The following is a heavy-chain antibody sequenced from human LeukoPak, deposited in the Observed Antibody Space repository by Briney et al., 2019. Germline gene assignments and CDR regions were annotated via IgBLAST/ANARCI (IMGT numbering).Heavy chain of an antibody. CDR2: VDPSGGST. Sequence: GASVKVSCKASRYTFTKNYMHWVRQAPGQGGEWMGIVDPSGGSTSYAQNFQGRVTMTRDTSTSTAYMEVSSLRSEHKAVYYCARDKSGTTQGDFDYWGQGTLVTVSS. J-gene: IGHJ4*02. CDR1: RYTFTKNY. CDR3: ARDKSGTTQGDFDY. V-gene: IGHV1-46*01. D-gene: IGHD1-1*01.